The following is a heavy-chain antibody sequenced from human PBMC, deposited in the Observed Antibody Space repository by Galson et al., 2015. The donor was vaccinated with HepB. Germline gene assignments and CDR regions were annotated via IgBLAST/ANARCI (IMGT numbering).Heavy chain of an antibody. V-gene: IGHV3-30*19. Sequence: SLRLSCAASGFTFSTYGMHWVRQAPGKGLEWVAVISYDRSNKYYADSVEGRFTISRGNSKNTLYLQMNSLRAEDTAVYYCARDSTYSSSWYPNYYGMDVWGQGTTVTVSS. CDR1: GFTFSTYG. CDR2: ISYDRSNK. J-gene: IGHJ6*02. D-gene: IGHD6-13*01. CDR3: ARDSTYSSSWYPNYYGMDV.